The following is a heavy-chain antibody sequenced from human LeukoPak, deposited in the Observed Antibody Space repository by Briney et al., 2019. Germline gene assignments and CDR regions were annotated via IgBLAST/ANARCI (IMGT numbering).Heavy chain of an antibody. CDR1: GYTFTSYD. D-gene: IGHD5-24*01. Sequence: GASVTVSCTASGYTFTSYDINWVRQATGQGLEWMGWMNPNSGNTGYAQKFQGRVTMTRNTSISTAYMELSSLRSEDTAVYYCARGSRRDGYPLDYWGQGTLVTVSS. V-gene: IGHV1-8*01. CDR2: MNPNSGNT. J-gene: IGHJ4*02. CDR3: ARGSRRDGYPLDY.